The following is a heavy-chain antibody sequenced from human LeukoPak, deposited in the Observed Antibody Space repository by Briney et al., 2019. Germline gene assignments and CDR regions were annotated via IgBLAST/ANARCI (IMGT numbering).Heavy chain of an antibody. J-gene: IGHJ4*02. Sequence: SETLSLTCTVSGGSISSHYWSWIRQPPGKGLEWIGYIYYSGSTNYDPSLKSRVTISVDTSKNQFSLKLSSVTAADTAVYYCARQRRAGIAVAGSYFDYWGQGTLVIVSS. CDR2: IYYSGST. V-gene: IGHV4-59*08. CDR3: ARQRRAGIAVAGSYFDY. D-gene: IGHD6-19*01. CDR1: GGSISSHY.